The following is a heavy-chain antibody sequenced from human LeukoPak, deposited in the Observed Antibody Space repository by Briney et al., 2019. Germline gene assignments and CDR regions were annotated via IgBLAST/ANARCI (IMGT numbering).Heavy chain of an antibody. D-gene: IGHD1-26*01. CDR2: IYYSGST. J-gene: IGHJ4*02. V-gene: IGHV4-59*08. Sequence: SETLSLTCTVSGGSISSYYWSWIRQPPGKGLEWIGYIYYSGSTKYNPSLKSRATISVDTSKNQFSLKLNSVAAADTAVYYCASGSYYFDYWGQGTLVTVSS. CDR1: GGSISSYY. CDR3: ASGSYYFDY.